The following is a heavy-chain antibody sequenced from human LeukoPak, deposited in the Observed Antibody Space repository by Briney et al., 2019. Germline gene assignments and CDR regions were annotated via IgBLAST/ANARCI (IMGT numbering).Heavy chain of an antibody. Sequence: SQTLSLTCAISGDSVSNNVAPWNWIRHSPSRGLEWLATTYYRSKWYNDCAVSVKSRIAINADTSKNQFSLQLNSMSPEDTAVYYCARRSPGRGDFDYWGPGTLVTVSS. J-gene: IGHJ4*02. CDR3: ARRSPGRGDFDY. CDR2: TYYRSKWYN. V-gene: IGHV6-1*01. CDR1: GDSVSNNVAP. D-gene: IGHD3-10*01.